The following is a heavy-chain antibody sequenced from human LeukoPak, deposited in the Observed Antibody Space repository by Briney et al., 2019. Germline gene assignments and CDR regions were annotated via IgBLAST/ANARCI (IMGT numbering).Heavy chain of an antibody. Sequence: GGSLRLSCAASGFTVSSNYMSWVRQAPGKGLERVSVIYSGGSTYYADSVKGRFTISRDNAKNSLYLQINSLRDEDAAVYYCARDPSGYGGNLNFFDRWGQGTLVTVSS. CDR3: ARDPSGYGGNLNFFDR. J-gene: IGHJ4*02. CDR2: IYSGGST. CDR1: GFTVSSNY. D-gene: IGHD2-21*02. V-gene: IGHV3-66*01.